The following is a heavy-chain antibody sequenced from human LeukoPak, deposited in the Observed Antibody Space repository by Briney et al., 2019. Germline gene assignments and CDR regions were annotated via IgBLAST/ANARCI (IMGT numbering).Heavy chain of an antibody. CDR2: IWYDGSNK. Sequence: GRSLRLSCAASGFTFSSYGMHWVRQAPGKGPEWVAVIWYDGSNKYYADSVKGRFTISRDNSKNTLYLQMNSLRAEDTAVYYCARDSCSSTSCYGGYSFDYWGQGTLVTVSS. D-gene: IGHD2-2*01. J-gene: IGHJ4*02. CDR3: ARDSCSSTSCYGGYSFDY. V-gene: IGHV3-33*01. CDR1: GFTFSSYG.